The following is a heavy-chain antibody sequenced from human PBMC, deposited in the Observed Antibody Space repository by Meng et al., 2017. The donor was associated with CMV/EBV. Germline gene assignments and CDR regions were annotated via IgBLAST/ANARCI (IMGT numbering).Heavy chain of an antibody. CDR2: INLVNGNT. CDR3: AREYPATWYFDH. V-gene: IGHV1-46*04. CDR1: GYIFTTYD. D-gene: IGHD2-15*01. Sequence: QSAPAGAGLTKTLAYMTISGKAFGYIFTTYDIHWVRQAPGQGLEWMGMINLVNGNTNVAHKVQGRLSMTRDTSTSTVYMDLSSLRSEDTAMYYCAREYPATWYFDHWGQGTLVTVSS. J-gene: IGHJ4*02.